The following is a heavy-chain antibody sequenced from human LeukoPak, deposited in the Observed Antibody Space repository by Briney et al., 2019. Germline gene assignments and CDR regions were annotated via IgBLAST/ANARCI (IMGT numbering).Heavy chain of an antibody. Sequence: ASVKVSCKASGGTFSSYAISWVRQAPGQRLEWMGWINAGNGNTKYSQKFQGRVTITRDTSASTAYMELSSLRSEDTAVYYCARVPFRGYSGYEVDAGDDLTEYYFDYWGQGTLVTVSS. CDR2: INAGNGNT. CDR1: GGTFSSYA. V-gene: IGHV1-3*01. CDR3: ARVPFRGYSGYEVDAGDDLTEYYFDY. D-gene: IGHD5-12*01. J-gene: IGHJ4*02.